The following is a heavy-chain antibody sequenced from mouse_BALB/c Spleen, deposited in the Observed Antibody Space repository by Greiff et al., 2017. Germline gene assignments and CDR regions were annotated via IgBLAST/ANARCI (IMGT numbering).Heavy chain of an antibody. D-gene: IGHD2-4*01. Sequence: VQLKESGAELVKPGASVKLSCTASGFNIKDTYMHWVKQRPEQGLEWIGRIDPANGNTKYDPKYQGKATITAGTSSNTAYLQHSSLTSEDTAVYYCARGPTDYSWFAYWGQGTLVTVSA. V-gene: IGHV14-3*02. CDR2: IDPANGNT. CDR1: GFNIKDTY. CDR3: ARGPTDYSWFAY. J-gene: IGHJ3*01.